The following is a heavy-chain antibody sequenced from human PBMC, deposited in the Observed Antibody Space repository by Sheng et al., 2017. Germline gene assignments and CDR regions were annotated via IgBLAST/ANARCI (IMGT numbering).Heavy chain of an antibody. CDR3: ARGHPGDFDY. D-gene: IGHD3-10*01. V-gene: IGHV1-46*01. CDR1: GYTFTSYY. Sequence: QVQAGAVWGAEVKKPGASVKVSCKASGYTFTSYYMHWVRQAPGQGLEWMGIINPVVVAQATHRSSKGRVTMTRDTSTSTVYMELSSLRSEDTAVYYCARGHPGDFDYWGQGTL. CDR2: INPVVVA. J-gene: IGHJ4*02.